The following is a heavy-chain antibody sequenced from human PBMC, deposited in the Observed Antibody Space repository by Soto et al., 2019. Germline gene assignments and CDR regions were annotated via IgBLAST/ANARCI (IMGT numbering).Heavy chain of an antibody. Sequence: ASVKVSCKASGYTFTGYYMHWVRQAPGQRLEWLGWINPNSGGTNYAQKFQGWVTMTRDTSISTAYMELSRLRSDDTAVYYCARDLTPTPITGTYYYYGMDVWGQGTTVTVSS. CDR1: GYTFTGYY. J-gene: IGHJ6*02. CDR3: ARDLTPTPITGTYYYYGMDV. V-gene: IGHV1-2*04. D-gene: IGHD1-20*01. CDR2: INPNSGGT.